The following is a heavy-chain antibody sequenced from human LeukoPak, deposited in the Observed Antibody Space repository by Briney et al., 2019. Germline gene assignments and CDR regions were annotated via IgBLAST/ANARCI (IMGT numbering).Heavy chain of an antibody. Sequence: SETLSLTCTVSGGSISSYYWSWIRQPPGKGLEWIGYIYYSGSTTYNPSLKSRVTMSVDTSNNQFSLKLSSVTAADTAVYYCATINNITRIDNYYMDVWGKGTTVTVSS. D-gene: IGHD3-22*01. CDR2: IYYSGST. CDR1: GGSISSYY. V-gene: IGHV4-59*01. CDR3: ATINNITRIDNYYMDV. J-gene: IGHJ6*03.